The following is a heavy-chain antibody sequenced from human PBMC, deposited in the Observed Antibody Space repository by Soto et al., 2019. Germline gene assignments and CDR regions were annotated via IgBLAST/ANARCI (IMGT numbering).Heavy chain of an antibody. V-gene: IGHV1-2*02. D-gene: IGHD2-15*01. CDR3: ARSDCSGGSCYSHYYYYYGMDV. CDR1: GYTFTDYY. CDR2: INPNSGGT. J-gene: IGHJ6*02. Sequence: ASVKVSCKASGYTFTDYYMHWVRQAPGQGLAWMGWINPNSGGTNYAQKFQGRVTMTRDTSISTAYMELSSLRSEDTAVYYCARSDCSGGSCYSHYYYYYGMDVWGQGTTVTVSS.